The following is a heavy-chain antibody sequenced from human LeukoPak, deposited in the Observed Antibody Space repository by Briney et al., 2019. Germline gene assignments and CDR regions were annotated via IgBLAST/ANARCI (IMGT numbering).Heavy chain of an antibody. D-gene: IGHD3-10*01. CDR1: GFTFSSYA. J-gene: IGHJ4*02. V-gene: IGHV3-30*04. Sequence: GGSLRLSCAASGFTFSSYAMHWVRQAPGKGLEWVAVISYDGSNKYYADSVKGRFTISRDNSKNTLYLQMNSLRAEDTAVYYCAREYREVLLWFGESAHFDYWGQGTLVTVSS. CDR2: ISYDGSNK. CDR3: AREYREVLLWFGESAHFDY.